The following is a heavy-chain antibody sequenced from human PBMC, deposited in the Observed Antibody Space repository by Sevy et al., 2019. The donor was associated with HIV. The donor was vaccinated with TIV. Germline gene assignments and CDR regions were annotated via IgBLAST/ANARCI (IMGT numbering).Heavy chain of an antibody. CDR3: VREQVFGDGDWVFDH. CDR2: ILSGGTTT. Sequence: GGSLRLSCAASALTNNAMAWVRHAPGRGLEWVSGILSGGTTTYYTDSVKGRFTISRDNSRKILYLQMSNLRVEDTAIYYCVREQVFGDGDWVFDHWGQGTLVTVSS. V-gene: IGHV3-23*01. CDR1: ALTNNA. J-gene: IGHJ4*02. D-gene: IGHD3-10*02.